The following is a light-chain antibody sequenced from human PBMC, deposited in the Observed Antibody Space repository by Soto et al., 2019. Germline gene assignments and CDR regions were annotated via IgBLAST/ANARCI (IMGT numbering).Light chain of an antibody. V-gene: IGLV2-14*01. CDR1: SSDVGGYDY. J-gene: IGLJ2*01. Sequence: QSVLTQPASVSGSPGQSITISCTGTSSDVGGYDYVSWYQQHPGKAPKLMIYNVRNRPSGVSNRFSGSKAGNTASLTISGXXXXXXXXXYCSSYTSSSTVVFGGGTKLTVL. CDR3: SSYTSSSTVV. CDR2: NVR.